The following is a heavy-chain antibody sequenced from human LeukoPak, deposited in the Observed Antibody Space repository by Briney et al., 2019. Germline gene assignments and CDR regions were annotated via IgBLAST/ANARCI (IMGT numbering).Heavy chain of an antibody. CDR2: IYYSGST. D-gene: IGHD3-10*01. V-gene: IGHV4-59*01. CDR1: GVSISSYY. J-gene: IGHJ6*02. CDR3: ARDSRITMVRNSYGMDV. Sequence: SETLSLTCAVSGVSISSYYWSWIRQPPGKGLEWIGYIYYSGSTNYNPSLKSRVTISVDTSKNQFSLRLSSVTAADTAVYYCARDSRITMVRNSYGMDVWGQGTTVTVSS.